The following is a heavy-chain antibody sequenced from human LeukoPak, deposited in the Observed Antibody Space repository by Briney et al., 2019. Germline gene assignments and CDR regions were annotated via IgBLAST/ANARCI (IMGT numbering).Heavy chain of an antibody. CDR3: ARRYCSSTSCYYFDY. J-gene: IGHJ4*02. Sequence: ASVKVSCKASGYTFTDDYMHWVRVPPGQGLEWMGWINANRGGTNYAQRFQGRVTMTRDTSITTAYMELSRLKSDDTAVYYCARRYCSSTSCYYFDYWGQGTLVTVSS. CDR1: GYTFTDDY. V-gene: IGHV1-2*02. D-gene: IGHD2-2*01. CDR2: INANRGGT.